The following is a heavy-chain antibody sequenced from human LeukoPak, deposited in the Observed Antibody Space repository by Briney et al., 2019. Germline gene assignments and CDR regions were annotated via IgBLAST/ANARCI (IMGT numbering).Heavy chain of an antibody. D-gene: IGHD6-13*01. V-gene: IGHV1-24*01. Sequence: ASVTVSFKFSGYSLSYLSMHWVRHAPGKGFEWMGGFDHTDGEIIYAQKFQGRVTMTEDTSTDTANMELSSLRSDDTAVYYCATFQIVATGTLSHWGQGTLVTVSS. CDR1: GYSLSYLS. CDR2: FDHTDGEI. CDR3: ATFQIVATGTLSH. J-gene: IGHJ4*02.